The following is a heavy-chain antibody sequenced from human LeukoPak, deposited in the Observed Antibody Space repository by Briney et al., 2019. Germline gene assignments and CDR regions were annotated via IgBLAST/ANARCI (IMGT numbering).Heavy chain of an antibody. CDR2: IYYSGST. V-gene: IGHV4-61*01. CDR3: ARMEAWVRGTTGPRGFDS. D-gene: IGHD1-26*01. Sequence: SETLSLTCTVSGASVSSGYYYWSWIRQPPGKGLEWIGYIYYSGSTDYYPSLKSRVTLSIETSKNQFSLTLGSVSAADTAVYYCARMEAWVRGTTGPRGFDSWGQGTLVTVSS. J-gene: IGHJ4*02. CDR1: GASVSSGYYY.